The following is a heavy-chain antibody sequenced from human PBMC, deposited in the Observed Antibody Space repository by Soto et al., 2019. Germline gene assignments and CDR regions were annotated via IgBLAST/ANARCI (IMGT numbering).Heavy chain of an antibody. CDR3: ASEMGASNYQPYYYYYMDV. V-gene: IGHV1-69*02. J-gene: IGHJ6*03. CDR1: GGTFSSYT. D-gene: IGHD4-4*01. CDR2: IIPILGIA. Sequence: ASVKVSCKASGGTFSSYTISWVRQAPGQGLEWMGRIIPILGIANYAQKFQGRVTITADKSTSTAYMELSSLRSEDTAVYYCASEMGASNYQPYYYYYMDVWGKGTTVTVSS.